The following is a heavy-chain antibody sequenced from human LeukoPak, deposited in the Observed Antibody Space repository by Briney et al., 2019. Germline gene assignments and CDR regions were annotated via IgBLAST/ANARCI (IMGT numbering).Heavy chain of an antibody. V-gene: IGHV4-39*01. CDR3: ASPDTAMVNGY. Sequence: ASETLSLTCTVSGGSIGSSSFYWGWIRQPPGKGLEWIGSIYYSGSTYYNPSLESRVIISLDTSKNQFSLKLRSVTAADTAVYYCASPDTAMVNGYWGQGTLVTVSS. CDR1: GGSIGSSSFY. D-gene: IGHD5-18*01. CDR2: IYYSGST. J-gene: IGHJ4*02.